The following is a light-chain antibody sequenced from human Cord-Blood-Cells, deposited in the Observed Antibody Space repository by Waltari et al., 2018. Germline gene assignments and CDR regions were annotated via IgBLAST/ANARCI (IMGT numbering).Light chain of an antibody. V-gene: IGLV1-40*01. Sequence: QSVLTQPPSVSGAPGQRVTISCTGSSSNIGAGYDVHWYQQLPATAPKLLIYGNSNRPSGFPDRFSGSKSGTSASLAITGLQAEDEADYYCQSYDSSLSVVFGGGTKLTVL. CDR2: GNS. CDR1: SSNIGAGYD. CDR3: QSYDSSLSVV. J-gene: IGLJ2*01.